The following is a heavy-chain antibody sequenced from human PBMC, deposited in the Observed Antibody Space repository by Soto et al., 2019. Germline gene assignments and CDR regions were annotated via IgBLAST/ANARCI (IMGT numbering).Heavy chain of an antibody. Sequence: ASVTVSCQASGYAFTSYYMHWVRQAPGQGLEWMGLINPNSGSTNYAQKFQGRVTMTRDTSTSTAYMELSSLRSEDTAVYYCASDYGGNGAFDIWGQGTMVTVSS. D-gene: IGHD4-17*01. CDR3: ASDYGGNGAFDI. CDR2: INPNSGST. CDR1: GYAFTSYY. V-gene: IGHV1-46*01. J-gene: IGHJ3*02.